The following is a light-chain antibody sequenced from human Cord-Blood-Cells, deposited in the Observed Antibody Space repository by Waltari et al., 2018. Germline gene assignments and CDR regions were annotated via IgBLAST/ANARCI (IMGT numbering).Light chain of an antibody. CDR3: QQYYTTPDT. CDR1: QSVLFSSNNKNY. CDR2: SAS. Sequence: DIVMSQSPDSLGVSLGERATIHCKSSQSVLFSSNNKNYLAWYQQKPGQPPKPLIYSASTRESVVPYRFSGSGSGTDFTLTISSLPADDVPVYYCQQYYTTPDTFGQGTKLELK. J-gene: IGKJ2*01. V-gene: IGKV4-1*01.